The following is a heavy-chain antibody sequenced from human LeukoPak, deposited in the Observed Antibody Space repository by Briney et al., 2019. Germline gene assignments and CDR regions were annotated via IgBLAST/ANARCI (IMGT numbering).Heavy chain of an antibody. CDR1: GYTFTVYS. D-gene: IGHD3-16*01. Sequence: GASVKVSCKASGYTFTVYSINWLRPAPGQGLEWMGWITTSTGKPTYAQGFTGRFVFSLDTSVGTTYLHIDSLKAEDTAVYYCARDASMINFDYWGQGTLVTVSS. V-gene: IGHV7-4-1*01. CDR2: ITTSTGKP. J-gene: IGHJ4*02. CDR3: ARDASMINFDY.